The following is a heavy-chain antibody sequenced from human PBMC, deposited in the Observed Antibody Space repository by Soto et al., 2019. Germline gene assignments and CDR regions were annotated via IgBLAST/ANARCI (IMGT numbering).Heavy chain of an antibody. D-gene: IGHD5-12*01. J-gene: IGHJ5*02. CDR2: INHSGSA. V-gene: IGHV4-34*01. CDR3: ARAYSGYLYNWLDP. Sequence: QVQLQQWGSGLFKPSETLSLTCDVNGGSFSGYYWSWIRQPPGKGLEWIGEINHSGSANYNPSLKSRVTISIDTSKNHFSLKLNSVTAADTAVYYCARAYSGYLYNWLDPWGQGTLVTVSS. CDR1: GGSFSGYY.